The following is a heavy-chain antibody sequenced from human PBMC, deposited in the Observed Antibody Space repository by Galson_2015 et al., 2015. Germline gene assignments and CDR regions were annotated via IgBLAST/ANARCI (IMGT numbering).Heavy chain of an antibody. CDR3: ERDPGRPDIVVPLSAFDI. Sequence: SLRLSCAASGFTFSSYGMSWVRQAPGKGLEWVSSISSSSSYIYYADSVKGRFTISRDNAKNSMYLQMNNLRAVDTAVYYCERDPGRPDIVVPLSAFDIWGQGTLVTVSS. CDR2: ISSSSSYI. V-gene: IGHV3-21*01. J-gene: IGHJ3*02. D-gene: IGHD2-2*01. CDR1: GFTFSSYG.